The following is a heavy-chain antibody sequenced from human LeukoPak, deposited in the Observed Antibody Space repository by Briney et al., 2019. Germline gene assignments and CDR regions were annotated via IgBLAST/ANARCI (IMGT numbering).Heavy chain of an antibody. CDR3: ARKMPFIAAAGNNWFDP. V-gene: IGHV7-4-1*02. CDR2: INTNTGNP. D-gene: IGHD6-13*01. Sequence: GASVKVSCKGSGYTFTSYAMNWVRQAPGQGLEWMGWINTNTGNPTYAQGFTGRFVFSLDTSVSTAYLQISSLKAEDTAVYYCARKMPFIAAAGNNWFDPWGQGTLVTVSS. CDR1: GYTFTSYA. J-gene: IGHJ5*02.